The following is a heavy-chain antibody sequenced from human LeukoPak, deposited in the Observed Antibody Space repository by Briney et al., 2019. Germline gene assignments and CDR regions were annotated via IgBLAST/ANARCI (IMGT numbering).Heavy chain of an antibody. Sequence: GGSLRLSCAASGFTFSSYWMHWVRQAPGKGLVWVSRINSDGSSTSYADAVKGRFTISRDNSKNTLYLQMNSLRAEDTAVYYCAKAMVRGVMENGLDYWGQGTLVTVSS. V-gene: IGHV3-74*01. CDR2: INSDGSST. CDR1: GFTFSSYW. CDR3: AKAMVRGVMENGLDY. D-gene: IGHD3-10*01. J-gene: IGHJ4*02.